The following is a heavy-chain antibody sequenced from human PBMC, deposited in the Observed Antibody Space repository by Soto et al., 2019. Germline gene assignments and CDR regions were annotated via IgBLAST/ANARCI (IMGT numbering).Heavy chain of an antibody. J-gene: IGHJ6*02. CDR1: GYSFTSYW. V-gene: IGHV5-51*01. CDR3: ARLRDGYNDYYYGMDV. Sequence: PGESLKISCKGSGYSFTSYWIGWVRQMPGKGLEWMGIIYPGDSDTRYSPSFQGQVTISADKSISTAYLQWSSLKASDTAMYYCARLRDGYNDYYYGMDVWGQGTTVTVSS. D-gene: IGHD5-12*01. CDR2: IYPGDSDT.